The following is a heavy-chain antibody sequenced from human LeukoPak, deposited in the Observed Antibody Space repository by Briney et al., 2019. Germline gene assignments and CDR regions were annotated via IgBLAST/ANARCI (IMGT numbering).Heavy chain of an antibody. J-gene: IGHJ4*02. CDR3: ARDPPGHDYGDS. CDR2: INPNSGGT. CDR1: GYTFTGYY. V-gene: IGHV1-2*02. Sequence: ASVKVSCKASGYTFTGYYMHWVRQAPGQGLEWMGWINPNSGGTNYAQKFQGRVTMTRDTSISTAYMELSRLRSDDTAVYYCARDPPGHDYGDSWGQGTLVTVSS.